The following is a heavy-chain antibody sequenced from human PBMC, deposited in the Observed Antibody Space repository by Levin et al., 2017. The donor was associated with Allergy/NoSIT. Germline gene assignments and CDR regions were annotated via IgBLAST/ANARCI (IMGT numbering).Heavy chain of an antibody. CDR2: ISWNSGSI. J-gene: IGHJ6*02. V-gene: IGHV3-9*01. CDR3: AKDLTAAGTRGGMDV. CDR1: GFTFDDYA. Sequence: GGSLRLSCAASGFTFDDYAMHWVRQAPGKGLEWVSGISWNSGSIGYADSVKGRFTISRDNAKNSLYLQMNSLRAEDTALYYCAKDLTAAGTRGGMDVWGQGTTVTVSS. D-gene: IGHD6-13*01.